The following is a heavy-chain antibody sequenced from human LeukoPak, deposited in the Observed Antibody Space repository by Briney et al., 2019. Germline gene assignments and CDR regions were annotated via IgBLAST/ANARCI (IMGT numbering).Heavy chain of an antibody. J-gene: IGHJ6*03. V-gene: IGHV3-30*04. CDR2: ISYDGSNK. CDR1: GFTFSSYA. Sequence: GGSLRLSCAASGFTFSSYAMHWVRQAPGKGLEWVAVISYDGSNKYYADSVKGRFTISRGNSKNTLYLQMNSLRAEDTAVYYCARDSAYFDWLTVYYYYYYMDVWGKGTTVTVSS. D-gene: IGHD3-9*01. CDR3: ARDSAYFDWLTVYYYYYYMDV.